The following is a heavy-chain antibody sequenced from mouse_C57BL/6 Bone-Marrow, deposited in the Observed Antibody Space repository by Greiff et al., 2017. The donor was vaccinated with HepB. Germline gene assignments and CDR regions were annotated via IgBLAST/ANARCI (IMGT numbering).Heavy chain of an antibody. CDR2: INPNNGGT. J-gene: IGHJ2*01. CDR3: ASHYYGSSYGY. CDR1: GYTFTDYY. D-gene: IGHD1-1*01. V-gene: IGHV1-26*01. Sequence: EVQLQQSGPELVKPGASVKISCKASGYTFTDYYMNWVKQSHGKSLEWIGDINPNNGGTSYNQKFKGKATLTVDKSSSTAYMELRSLTSEDSAVYYCASHYYGSSYGYWGQGTTLTVSS.